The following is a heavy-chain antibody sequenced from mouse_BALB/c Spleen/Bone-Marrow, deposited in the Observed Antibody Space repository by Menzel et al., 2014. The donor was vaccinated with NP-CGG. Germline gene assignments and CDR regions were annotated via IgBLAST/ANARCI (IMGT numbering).Heavy chain of an antibody. CDR3: ARWEYYAMDY. V-gene: IGHV14-3*02. CDR2: IDPADGNT. CDR1: GFNIKDTY. D-gene: IGHD4-1*01. J-gene: IGHJ4*01. Sequence: VQLQQSGADLVKPGASVKLSCTASGFNIKDTYMHWVKQRPEQGLEWIGRIDPADGNTKYDPKFQGKATITADTSSNTAYLQLSSLTSEDTAVYYCARWEYYAMDYWGQGTSGTVSS.